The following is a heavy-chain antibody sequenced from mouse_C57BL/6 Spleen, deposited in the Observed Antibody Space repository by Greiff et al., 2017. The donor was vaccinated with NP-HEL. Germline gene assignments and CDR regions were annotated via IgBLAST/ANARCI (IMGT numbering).Heavy chain of an antibody. J-gene: IGHJ3*01. CDR3: AREGGYSKGFAY. CDR2: IYPGSGNT. D-gene: IGHD2-5*01. CDR1: GYTFTDYY. V-gene: IGHV1-76*01. Sequence: QVQLQQSGAELVRPGASVKLSCKASGYTFTDYYINWVKQRPGQGLEWIARIYPGSGNTYYNEKFKGKATLTAEKSSSTAYMQLSSLTSEDSAVYFCAREGGYSKGFAYWGQGTLVTVSA.